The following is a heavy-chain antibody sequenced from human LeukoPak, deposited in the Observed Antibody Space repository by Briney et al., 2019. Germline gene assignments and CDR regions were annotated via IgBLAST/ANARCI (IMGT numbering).Heavy chain of an antibody. CDR1: GGSISSGSYY. CDR2: IYTSGST. CDR3: ARVSSAYYGMDV. Sequence: SQTLSLTCTVSGGSISSGSYYWSWIRQPAGKGLEWIGRIYTSGSTNYNPSLKSRVTISVDTSKNQFSLKLSSVTAADTAVYYCARVSSAYYGMDVWGQGTTVTVSS. V-gene: IGHV4-61*02. J-gene: IGHJ6*02.